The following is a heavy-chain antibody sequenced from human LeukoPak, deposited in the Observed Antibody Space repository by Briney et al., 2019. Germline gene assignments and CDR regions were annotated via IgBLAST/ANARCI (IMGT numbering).Heavy chain of an antibody. Sequence: PGGSLRLSCAASGLTFSSYWMSWVRQAPGKGLEWVANIKQDGSEKYYVESVKGRFTIYRDNAKSSLYLQMNSLSAEDTAVYYGAGGDLTGGQGTLVTVSS. CDR1: GLTFSSYW. V-gene: IGHV3-7*04. CDR3: AGGDLT. CDR2: IKQDGSEK. J-gene: IGHJ1*01. D-gene: IGHD1-14*01.